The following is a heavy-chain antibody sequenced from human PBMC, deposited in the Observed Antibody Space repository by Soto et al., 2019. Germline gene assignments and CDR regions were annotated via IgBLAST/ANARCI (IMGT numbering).Heavy chain of an antibody. V-gene: IGHV4-30-4*07. J-gene: IGHJ6*02. CDR2: ISNSGLI. D-gene: IGHD3-10*01. CDR3: STQGFGILHGLVDV. CDR1: GGSISSGGYS. Sequence: TLSLTCAVSGGSISSGGYSWSWIRQPPGKGLEWIGYISNSGLISYNPSLKSRLIISVDTSQNQVSLKLASVTAADTAVYYCSTQGFGILHGLVDVWGQGTTVTVSS.